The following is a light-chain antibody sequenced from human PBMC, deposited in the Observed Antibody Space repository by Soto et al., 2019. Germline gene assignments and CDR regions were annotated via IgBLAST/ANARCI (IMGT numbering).Light chain of an antibody. V-gene: IGLV4-69*01. CDR1: SGHSNYA. CDR3: QTWGTGSAIVV. CDR2: VNSGGSH. J-gene: IGLJ7*01. Sequence: QAVVTQSPSASASLGASVKLTCTLSSGHSNYAIAWHQQQPEKGPRYLMKVNSGGSHIKGDGIPDRFSGSSSGAERYLFISSIQSEDEADYYCQTWGTGSAIVVFGGGTKLTVL.